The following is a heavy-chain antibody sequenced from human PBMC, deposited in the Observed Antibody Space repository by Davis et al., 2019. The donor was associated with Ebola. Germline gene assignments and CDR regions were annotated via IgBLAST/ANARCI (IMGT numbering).Heavy chain of an antibody. CDR3: ARGKGMITFGGVIAPTGDAFDI. D-gene: IGHD3-16*02. CDR1: GFTFSDYY. CDR2: ISSSSSYT. V-gene: IGHV3-11*06. J-gene: IGHJ3*02. Sequence: GESLKISCAASGFTFSDYYMSWIRQAPGKGLEWVSYISSSSSYTNYADSVKGRFTISRDNAKNSLYLQMNSLRAEDTAVYYCARGKGMITFGGVIAPTGDAFDIWGQGTMVTVSS.